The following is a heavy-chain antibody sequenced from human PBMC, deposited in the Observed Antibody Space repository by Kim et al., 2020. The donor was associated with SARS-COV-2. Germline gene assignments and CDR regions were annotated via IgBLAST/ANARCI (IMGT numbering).Heavy chain of an antibody. V-gene: IGHV4-61*01. D-gene: IGHD3-16*01. CDR3: ARDGGLPGRPYYYGMDV. CDR2: IYYSGST. CDR1: GGSVSSGSYY. Sequence: SETLSLTCTVSGGSVSSGSYYWSWIRQPPGKGLEWIGYIYYSGSTNYNPSLKSRVTISVDTSKNQFSLKLSSVTAADTAVYYCARDGGLPGRPYYYGMDV. J-gene: IGHJ6*01.